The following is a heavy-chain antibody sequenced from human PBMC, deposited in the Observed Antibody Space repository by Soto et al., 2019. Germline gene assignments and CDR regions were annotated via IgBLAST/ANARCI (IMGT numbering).Heavy chain of an antibody. D-gene: IGHD3-22*01. CDR2: INAGNGNT. V-gene: IGHV1-3*01. CDR1: GYTFTRYA. J-gene: IGHJ4*02. CDR3: ARLHPYYYDSSGYPD. Sequence: ASVKVSCKASGYTFTRYAMHWVRQAPGQRLEWMGWINAGNGNTKYSQKFQGRVTITRDTSASTAYMELSSLRSEDTAVYYCARLHPYYYDSSGYPDWGQGTLVTVSS.